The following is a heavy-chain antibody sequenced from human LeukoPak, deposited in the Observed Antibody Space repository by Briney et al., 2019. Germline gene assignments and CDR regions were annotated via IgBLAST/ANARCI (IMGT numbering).Heavy chain of an antibody. J-gene: IGHJ4*02. Sequence: ASVKGSCKASGYTFTGYYMHWVRQAPGQGLEWMGWINPNSGGTNYAQKFQGRVTMTRDTSISTAYMELSRLRSDDTAVYYCARGSWFGDYYFDYWGQGTLVTVSS. D-gene: IGHD3-10*01. CDR2: INPNSGGT. CDR1: GYTFTGYY. V-gene: IGHV1-2*02. CDR3: ARGSWFGDYYFDY.